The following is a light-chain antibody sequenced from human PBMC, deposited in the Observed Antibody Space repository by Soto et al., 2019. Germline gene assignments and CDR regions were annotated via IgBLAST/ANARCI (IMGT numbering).Light chain of an antibody. CDR3: QQSYSTPVT. CDR2: AAS. J-gene: IGKJ2*01. CDR1: ETISNF. Sequence: DIQMTQSPSSLSASVGDRVFITCRASETISNFLNWYQQKPGKAPKLLIYAASSLQSGVPSRFSGRGPGTDFFLTISSLQPEDFATYYCQQSYSTPVTFGQGTKVDIK. V-gene: IGKV1-39*01.